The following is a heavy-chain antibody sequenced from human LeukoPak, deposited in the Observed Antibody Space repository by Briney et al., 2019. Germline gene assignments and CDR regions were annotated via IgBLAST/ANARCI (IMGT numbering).Heavy chain of an antibody. CDR1: GYTFTNNF. CDR2: INPSGGST. Sequence: ASVKVSCKASGYTFTNNFMHWVRQAPGQGLEWMGIINPSGGSTSYAQKFQGRVTITADKSTSTAYMELSSLRSEDTAVYYCASSYSGYDYFYWGQGTLVTVSS. D-gene: IGHD5-12*01. CDR3: ASSYSGYDYFY. V-gene: IGHV1-46*01. J-gene: IGHJ4*02.